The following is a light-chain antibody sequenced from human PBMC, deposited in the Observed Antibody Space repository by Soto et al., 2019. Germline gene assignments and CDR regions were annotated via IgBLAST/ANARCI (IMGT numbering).Light chain of an antibody. V-gene: IGKV1-39*01. Sequence: IQMTQSPSSLSASVGCRVTITCLASQGIDTYLAWFQQRPGKAPKLLIHDASSLQSGVPSRFSGSGSGTDFALTINSLQPEDFATIYCQQTYSTPWTFGQGTKVDIK. CDR2: DAS. CDR1: QGIDTY. CDR3: QQTYSTPWT. J-gene: IGKJ1*01.